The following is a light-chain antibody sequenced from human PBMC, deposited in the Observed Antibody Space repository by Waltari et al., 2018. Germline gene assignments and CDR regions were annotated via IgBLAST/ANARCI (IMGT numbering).Light chain of an antibody. J-gene: IGKJ3*01. CDR2: DAS. V-gene: IGKV1-27*01. CDR3: QRYNSAPFT. Sequence: DIQMTQSPSSLSASVGDRVTITCRASQGIRNFLAWYHQKPGKTPKLLIYDASTLRSGVPSRFSGSGFGTDFTLTISGLQPEDVATYYCQRYNSAPFTFGPGTKVDVK. CDR1: QGIRNF.